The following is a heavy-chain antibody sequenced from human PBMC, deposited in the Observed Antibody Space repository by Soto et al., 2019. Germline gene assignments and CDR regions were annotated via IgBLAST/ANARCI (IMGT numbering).Heavy chain of an antibody. CDR2: IYYSGST. Sequence: SETLSLTCTVSGGSISSYYWSWIRQPPGKGLEWIGYIYYSGSTNYNPSLKSRVTISVDTSKNQFSLKLSSVTAADTAVYYCARSELEPQNGYYYYYYGMDVWGQGTTVTVSS. CDR3: ARSELEPQNGYYYYYYGMDV. J-gene: IGHJ6*02. V-gene: IGHV4-59*01. D-gene: IGHD1-1*01. CDR1: GGSISSYY.